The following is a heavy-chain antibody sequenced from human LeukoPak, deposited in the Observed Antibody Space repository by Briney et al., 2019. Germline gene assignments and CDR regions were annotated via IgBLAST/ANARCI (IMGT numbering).Heavy chain of an antibody. D-gene: IGHD6-6*01. J-gene: IGHJ3*02. CDR3: AREEPSSHAFDI. V-gene: IGHV4-34*01. CDR2: INHSGST. Sequence: PSETLSLTCAVYGGSLSGYYWSWIRQPPGKGLEWIGEINHSGSTNYNPSLKSRVTISVDTSKNQFSLKLSSVTAADTAVYYCAREEPSSHAFDIWGQGTMVTVSS. CDR1: GGSLSGYY.